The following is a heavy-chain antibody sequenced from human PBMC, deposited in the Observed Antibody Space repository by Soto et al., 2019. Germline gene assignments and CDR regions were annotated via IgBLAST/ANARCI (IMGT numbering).Heavy chain of an antibody. V-gene: IGHV4-30-4*01. CDR3: ARVFTDIVLVPTGDYYYGMDV. CDR2: IYYSGST. D-gene: IGHD2-2*01. Sequence: SETLSLTCTVSGGSISSGDYYWSWIRQPPGKGLEWIGYIYYSGSTYYNPSLKSRVTISVDTSKNQFSLKLSSVTAADTAVYYCARVFTDIVLVPTGDYYYGMDVWGQGTTVTVSS. J-gene: IGHJ6*02. CDR1: GGSISSGDYY.